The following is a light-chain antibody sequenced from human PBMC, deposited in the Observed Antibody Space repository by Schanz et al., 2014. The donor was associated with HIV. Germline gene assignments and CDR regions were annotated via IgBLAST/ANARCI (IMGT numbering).Light chain of an antibody. CDR3: QQRSNWPRT. V-gene: IGKV3D-20*02. Sequence: EIVLTQSPGTLSLSPGERATLSCRASQSVVSSYLAWYRQRPGQTPRLLIYGVSSRAAGIPDRFSGSGSGTDFTLTISSLEPEDFAVYYCQQRSNWPRTFGQGTKVEIK. J-gene: IGKJ1*01. CDR2: GVS. CDR1: QSVVSSY.